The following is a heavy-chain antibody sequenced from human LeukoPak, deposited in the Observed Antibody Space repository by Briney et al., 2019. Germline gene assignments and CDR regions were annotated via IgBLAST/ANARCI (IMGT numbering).Heavy chain of an antibody. CDR2: INHSGST. J-gene: IGHJ4*02. D-gene: IGHD6-19*01. CDR3: AREWYSSGWLEVRYFDY. V-gene: IGHV4-34*01. CDR1: GGSFSGYY. Sequence: SETLSLTCAVYGGSFSGYYWSWIRQPPGKGREWIGEINHSGSTNYNPSLKSRVTISVDTSKNQFSLKLSSVPAADTAVYYCAREWYSSGWLEVRYFDYWGQGTLVTVSS.